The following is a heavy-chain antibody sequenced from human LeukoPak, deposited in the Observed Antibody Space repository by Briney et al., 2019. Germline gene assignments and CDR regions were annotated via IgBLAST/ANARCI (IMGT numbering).Heavy chain of an antibody. D-gene: IGHD4-17*01. CDR2: ISYSGGT. CDR3: ARDSPEILAGPVDSTTVNGRAFDI. CDR1: GGSISSGDYY. J-gene: IGHJ3*02. V-gene: IGHV4-30-4*01. Sequence: PSQTLSLTCTVSGGSISSGDYYWSWIRQHPGKGLEWIGYISYSGGTYYNPSLKSRVTISVDTSKNQLSLKLISVTAADTAVYYCARDSPEILAGPVDSTTVNGRAFDIWGQGTMVTVSS.